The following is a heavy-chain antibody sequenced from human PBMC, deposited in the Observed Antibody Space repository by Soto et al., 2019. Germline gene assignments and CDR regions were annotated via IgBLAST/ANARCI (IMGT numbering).Heavy chain of an antibody. V-gene: IGHV1-46*03. J-gene: IGHJ3*02. CDR2: INPSGGST. D-gene: IGHD2-2*03. CDR3: ASTTTGYCSSTSCYGDAFDI. CDR1: GYTFTSYY. Sequence: QVQLVQSGAEVKKPGASVKVSCKASGYTFTSYYMHWVRQAPGQGLEWMGIINPSGGSTSYAQKCQGRVTMTRETSTSTVYMELSSLRSEDTAVYYCASTTTGYCSSTSCYGDAFDIWGQGTMVTVSS.